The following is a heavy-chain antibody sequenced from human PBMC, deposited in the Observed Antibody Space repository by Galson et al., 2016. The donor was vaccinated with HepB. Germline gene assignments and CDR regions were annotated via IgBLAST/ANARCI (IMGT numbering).Heavy chain of an antibody. V-gene: IGHV3-23*01. Sequence: SLRLSCAASGFTSSSYAMSWVRQAPGKGLEWVSAISGSGGSTYYADSVKGRFTISRDNSKNTLYLQMNSLRAEDTAVYYCAKAGYYEPYYYYYMDVWGKGTTVTVSS. CDR3: AKAGYYEPYYYYYMDV. D-gene: IGHD3-22*01. CDR1: GFTSSSYA. CDR2: ISGSGGST. J-gene: IGHJ6*03.